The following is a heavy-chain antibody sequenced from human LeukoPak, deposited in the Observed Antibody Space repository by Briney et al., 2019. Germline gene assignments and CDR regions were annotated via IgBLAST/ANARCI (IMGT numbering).Heavy chain of an antibody. J-gene: IGHJ4*02. D-gene: IGHD6-13*01. CDR1: GFTFSSYA. CDR2: ISGSGGST. Sequence: GGSLRHSCAASGFTFSSYAMSWVRQAPGKGLEWVSAISGSGGSTYYADSVKGRFTISRDNSKNTLYLQMNSLRAEDTAVYYCAKSRGSSWFANFDYWGQGTLVTVSS. V-gene: IGHV3-23*01. CDR3: AKSRGSSWFANFDY.